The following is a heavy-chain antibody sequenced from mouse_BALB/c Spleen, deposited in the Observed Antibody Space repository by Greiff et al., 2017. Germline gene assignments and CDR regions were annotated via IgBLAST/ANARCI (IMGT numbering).Heavy chain of an antibody. CDR1: GFSLTSYG. J-gene: IGHJ1*01. D-gene: IGHD2-4*01. CDR3: ARGGLRGYFDV. V-gene: IGHV2-9*02. Sequence: QVQLKESGPGLVAPSQSLSITCTVSGFSLTSYGVHWVRQPPGKGLEWLGVIWAGGSTNYNSALMSRLSISKDNSKSQVFLKMNSLQTDDTAMYYCARGGLRGYFDVWGAGTTVTVSS. CDR2: IWAGGST.